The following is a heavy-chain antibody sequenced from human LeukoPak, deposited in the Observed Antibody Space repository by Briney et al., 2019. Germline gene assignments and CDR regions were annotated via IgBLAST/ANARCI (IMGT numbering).Heavy chain of an antibody. CDR3: ARSLEEWELRWFDP. CDR1: GFTFSSYE. J-gene: IGHJ5*02. CDR2: ISSSGSTI. Sequence: GGSLRLSCAASGFTFSSYEMNWVRQAPGKGLEWVSYISSSGSTIYYADSVKGRFTISRDNAKNSLYLQMNSLRAEDTAVYYCARSLEEWELRWFDPWGQGTLVTVSS. V-gene: IGHV3-48*03. D-gene: IGHD1-26*01.